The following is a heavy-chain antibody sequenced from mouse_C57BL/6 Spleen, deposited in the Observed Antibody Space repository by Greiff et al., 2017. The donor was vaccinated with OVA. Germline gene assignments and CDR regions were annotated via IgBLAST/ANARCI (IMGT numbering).Heavy chain of an antibody. CDR2: IDPSDSYT. Sequence: QVQLQQPGAELVKPGASVKLSCKASGYTFTSYWMQWVKQRPGQGLEWIGEIDPSDSYTNYNQKFKGKATLTVDPSSSTAYMQLSSLTSEDSAVYYCARRYHGSSYLFAYWGQGTLVTVSA. V-gene: IGHV1-50*01. CDR3: ARRYHGSSYLFAY. CDR1: GYTFTSYW. D-gene: IGHD1-1*01. J-gene: IGHJ3*01.